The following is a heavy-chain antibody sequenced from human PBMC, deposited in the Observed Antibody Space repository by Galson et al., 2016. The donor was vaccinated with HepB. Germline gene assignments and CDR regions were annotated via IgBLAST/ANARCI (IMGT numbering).Heavy chain of an antibody. J-gene: IGHJ5*02. CDR3: ARDLHPNNWFDP. CDR2: IHYSGNK. Sequence: SETLSLTCTISGASITNNYWSWIRQSPGKGLEWIGYIHYSGNKNYNPSLKSRVSMSVDTSKNQFSLRLTSMTAADTAVYYCARDLHPNNWFDPWGQGTLVTVSS. V-gene: IGHV4-59*01. CDR1: GASITNNY.